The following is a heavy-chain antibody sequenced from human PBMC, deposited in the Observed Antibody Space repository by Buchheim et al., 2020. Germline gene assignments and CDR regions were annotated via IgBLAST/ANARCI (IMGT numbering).Heavy chain of an antibody. J-gene: IGHJ1*01. Sequence: EVQLLESGGGLVQPGGSLRLSCAASGFTFSSYAMSWVRQAPGKGLEWVSAISGSGGMTYYADSVKGRFNIPRDNSKNKPYLQMNSLRAEDTAVYYCAKAEYGEEWWSDFQHWGQGTL. CDR1: GFTFSSYA. CDR2: ISGSGGMT. D-gene: IGHD4-17*01. V-gene: IGHV3-23*01. CDR3: AKAEYGEEWWSDFQH.